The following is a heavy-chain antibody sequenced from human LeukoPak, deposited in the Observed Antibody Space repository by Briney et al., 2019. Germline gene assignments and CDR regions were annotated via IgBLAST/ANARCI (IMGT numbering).Heavy chain of an antibody. D-gene: IGHD3-22*01. CDR3: ARDRVGGYYGGEADY. CDR1: GYTFTSYY. J-gene: IGHJ4*02. Sequence: ASVKVSCKASGYTFTSYYMHWVRQAPGQGLEWMGIINPSGGSTSCAQKFQGRVTMTRDTSTSTVYMELSSLRSEDTAVYYCARDRVGGYYGGEADYWGQGTLVTVSS. V-gene: IGHV1-46*01. CDR2: INPSGGST.